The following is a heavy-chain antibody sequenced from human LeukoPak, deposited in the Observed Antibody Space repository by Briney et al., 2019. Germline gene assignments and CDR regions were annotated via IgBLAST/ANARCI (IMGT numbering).Heavy chain of an antibody. D-gene: IGHD5-12*01. CDR3: ARARYSPSSYFDF. J-gene: IGHJ4*02. CDR2: INPKSGGT. CDR1: GYTFIGYY. V-gene: IGHV1-2*02. Sequence: WASVKVSCKGSGYTFIGYYIHWVRQAPGQGLEWMGWINPKSGGTKYAQRFQGRVTMTRDTSIRTVYMDLSRLTYDDTAVYFCARARYSPSSYFDFWGQGILVTVSS.